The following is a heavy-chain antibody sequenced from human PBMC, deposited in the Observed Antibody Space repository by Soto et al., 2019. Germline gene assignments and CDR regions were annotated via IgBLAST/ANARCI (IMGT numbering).Heavy chain of an antibody. CDR1: GGPISSGDYY. CDR2: IYYSGST. V-gene: IGHV4-30-4*01. Sequence: PSETLSLTCTVSGGPISSGDYYWSWIRQPPGKGLEWIGYIYYSGSTYYNPSLKSRVTISVDTSKNQFSLKLSSVTAADTAVYYCARELRRGYSYGYYDYWGQGTLVTVSS. CDR3: ARELRRGYSYGYYDY. J-gene: IGHJ4*02. D-gene: IGHD5-18*01.